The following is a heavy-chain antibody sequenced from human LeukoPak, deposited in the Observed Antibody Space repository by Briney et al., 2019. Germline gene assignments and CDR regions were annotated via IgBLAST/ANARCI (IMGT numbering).Heavy chain of an antibody. Sequence: PGGSLGLSCAASGFTFSSYGMHWVRQAPGKGLEWVAVIWYDGSNKHYADSVKGRFTISRDNSKNTLYLQMNSLRAEDTAVYYCAREDDYYGSGSLDYWGQGTLVTVSS. J-gene: IGHJ4*02. CDR3: AREDDYYGSGSLDY. V-gene: IGHV3-33*01. CDR1: GFTFSSYG. D-gene: IGHD3-10*01. CDR2: IWYDGSNK.